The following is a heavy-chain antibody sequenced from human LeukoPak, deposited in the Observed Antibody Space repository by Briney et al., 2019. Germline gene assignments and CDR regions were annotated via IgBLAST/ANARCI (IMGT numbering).Heavy chain of an antibody. Sequence: GGSLRLSCAASGFTFSSYAMSWARQAPGKGLEWVSAISGSGGSTYYADSVKGRFTTSRDNSKNTLYLQMNSLRAEDTAVYYCAKGYYDILTGFDYWGQGTLVTVSS. V-gene: IGHV3-23*01. CDR3: AKGYYDILTGFDY. J-gene: IGHJ4*02. CDR1: GFTFSSYA. D-gene: IGHD3-9*01. CDR2: ISGSGGST.